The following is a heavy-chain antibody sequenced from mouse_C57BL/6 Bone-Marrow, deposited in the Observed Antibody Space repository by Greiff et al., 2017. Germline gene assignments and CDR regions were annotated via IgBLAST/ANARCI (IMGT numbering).Heavy chain of an antibody. V-gene: IGHV14-4*01. D-gene: IGHD3-2*02. CDR1: GFNIKDDY. Sequence: VQLQQSGAELVRPGASVKLSCTASGFNIKDDYMPWVKQRPEQGLEWIGWIDPENGDTEYASKFQGKATITADTSSNTAYLQLSSLTSEDTAVYYCARQLRPTFYYAMDYWGQGTSVTVSS. J-gene: IGHJ4*01. CDR2: IDPENGDT. CDR3: ARQLRPTFYYAMDY.